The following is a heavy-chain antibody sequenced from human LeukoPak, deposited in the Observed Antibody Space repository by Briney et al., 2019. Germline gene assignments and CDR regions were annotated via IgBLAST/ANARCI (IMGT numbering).Heavy chain of an antibody. CDR3: ARVNGSGSYFPLFYYYGMDV. V-gene: IGHV1-69*06. Sequence: GASVKVSCKASGGTFSSYAISWVRQAPGQGLEWMGGIIPIFGTANYAQKFQGRVTITADKSTSTAYMELSSLRSEDTAVYYCARVNGSGSYFPLFYYYGMDVWGQGTTVTVSS. CDR2: IIPIFGTA. J-gene: IGHJ6*02. CDR1: GGTFSSYA. D-gene: IGHD3-10*01.